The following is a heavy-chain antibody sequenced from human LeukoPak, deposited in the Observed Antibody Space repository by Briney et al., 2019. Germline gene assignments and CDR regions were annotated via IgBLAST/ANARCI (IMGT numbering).Heavy chain of an antibody. D-gene: IGHD5-18*01. Sequence: GGSLRLSCAASGFTFSSYWMSWVRQAPGKGLEWVANIKQDGSEKYYVDSVKGRFTISRDNAKNSLYLQMNSLRAEDTAVYYCARAITAMVTKLNFDLWGRGTLVTVSS. CDR1: GFTFSSYW. CDR3: ARAITAMVTKLNFDL. J-gene: IGHJ2*01. CDR2: IKQDGSEK. V-gene: IGHV3-7*01.